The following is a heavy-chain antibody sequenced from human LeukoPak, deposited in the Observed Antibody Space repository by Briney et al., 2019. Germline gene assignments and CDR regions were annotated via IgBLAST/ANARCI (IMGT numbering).Heavy chain of an antibody. Sequence: GGSLRLSFAASGFTFSGFWMSWFGKAPVKGLEWVANINQNGTSTFHADSVRGRFTISRDNAKNLQYLQMNGLRVEDTAVYYCARWANSIDYWGQEALVTVSS. CDR2: INQNGTST. J-gene: IGHJ4*02. CDR3: ARWANSIDY. V-gene: IGHV3-7*01. CDR1: GFTFSGFW. D-gene: IGHD5-18*01.